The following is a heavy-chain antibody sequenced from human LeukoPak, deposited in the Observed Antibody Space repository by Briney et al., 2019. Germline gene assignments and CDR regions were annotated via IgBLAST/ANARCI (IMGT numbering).Heavy chain of an antibody. CDR1: GFTFSSYG. CDR2: ISYDGSNK. CDR3: AKEGGDYDGGFLDY. J-gene: IGHJ4*02. D-gene: IGHD4-17*01. Sequence: GGSLRLSCAASGFTFSSYGMHWVRQAPGKGLEWVAVISYDGSNKYYADSVKGRSTISRDNSKNTLYLQMNSLRAEDTAVYYCAKEGGDYDGGFLDYWGQGTLVTVSS. V-gene: IGHV3-30*18.